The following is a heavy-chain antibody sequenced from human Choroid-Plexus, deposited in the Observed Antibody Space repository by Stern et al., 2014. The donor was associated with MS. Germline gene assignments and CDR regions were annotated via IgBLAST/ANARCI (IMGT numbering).Heavy chain of an antibody. CDR3: AKDRQYLTYFFDH. CDR1: GFTFGRCA. J-gene: IGHJ5*02. Sequence: VQLLESGGGVVQPGRPLRLSCVASGFTFGRCAMHWVRQAPGKGLEWVAGVSYDGSNTYYADSVKGRFTISRDNSQNTLYMQMSSLRPEDTAVYYCAKDRQYLTYFFDHWGQGSLVTVSS. CDR2: VSYDGSNT. D-gene: IGHD2/OR15-2a*01. V-gene: IGHV3-30*18.